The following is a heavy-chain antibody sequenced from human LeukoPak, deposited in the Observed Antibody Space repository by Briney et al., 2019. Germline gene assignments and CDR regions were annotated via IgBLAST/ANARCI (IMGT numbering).Heavy chain of an antibody. CDR2: INHSGSA. D-gene: IGHD4-17*01. J-gene: IGHJ4*02. CDR1: GGSFSGYY. Sequence: SETLSLTCAVYGGSFSGYYWSWIRQPPGKGLEWIGEINHSGSADYNPSLKSRVTISVDTSKNQFSLKLSSVTAADTAVYYCACYDYGDYEFDYWGQGTLVTVSS. V-gene: IGHV4-34*01. CDR3: ACYDYGDYEFDY.